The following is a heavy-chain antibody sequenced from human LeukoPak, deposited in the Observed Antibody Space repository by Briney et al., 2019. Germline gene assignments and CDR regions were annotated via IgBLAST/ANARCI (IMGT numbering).Heavy chain of an antibody. V-gene: IGHV3-53*01. CDR1: GFTVSSNY. CDR2: IYSGGST. J-gene: IGHJ4*02. CDR3: ARYSSSSRAFDY. D-gene: IGHD6-6*01. Sequence: GGSLRLSCAASGFTVSSNYMSSVRQAPGKGLEWVSVIYSGGSTYYADSVKGRFTISRDNSKNTLYLQMNILRAEDTAVYYCARYSSSSRAFDYWGQGTLVTVSS.